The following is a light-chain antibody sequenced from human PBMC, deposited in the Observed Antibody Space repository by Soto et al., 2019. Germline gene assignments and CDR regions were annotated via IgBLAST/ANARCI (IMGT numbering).Light chain of an antibody. Sequence: TQSPCTLSLSPGERATLSCRASQSLSNSELAWYQQKPGKAPKLLIYKASTLRSGVPSRFSGSGSGTEFTLTISSLQPDDFATYYCQHYNSYSEAFGQGTKVDIK. CDR2: KAS. CDR1: QSLSNSE. CDR3: QHYNSYSEA. J-gene: IGKJ1*01. V-gene: IGKV1-5*03.